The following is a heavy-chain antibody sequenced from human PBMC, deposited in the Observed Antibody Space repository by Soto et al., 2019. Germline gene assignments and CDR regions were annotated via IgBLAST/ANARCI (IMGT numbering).Heavy chain of an antibody. CDR2: IYSGGST. D-gene: IGHD2-2*01. CDR3: AREGGIVVLPASMDRRLNAIDI. V-gene: IGHV3-53*01. Sequence: GGSLRLSCAASGFTVSSNYMSWVRQAPGKGLEWVSVIYSGGSTYYADSVKGRFTISRDNPKNTLYLQMNSLRAEDTAVYYCAREGGIVVLPASMDRRLNAIDIWGQGTMVTVSS. CDR1: GFTVSSNY. J-gene: IGHJ3*02.